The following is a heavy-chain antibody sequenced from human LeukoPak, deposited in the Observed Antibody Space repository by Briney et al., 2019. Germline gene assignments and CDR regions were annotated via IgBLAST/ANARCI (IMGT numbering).Heavy chain of an antibody. CDR1: GFTFSSYA. Sequence: GGSLRLSCSASGFTFSSYAMHWVRQAPGKGLEWVAHMSYDEGTKYYADSVKGRFTISRDNSKNTLYLQMNSLRAEDTAFYYCARGGAYCRGDCPLDAFDPWGQGTMVTVSS. CDR3: ARGGAYCRGDCPLDAFDP. CDR2: MSYDEGTK. D-gene: IGHD2-21*02. V-gene: IGHV3-30-3*01. J-gene: IGHJ3*01.